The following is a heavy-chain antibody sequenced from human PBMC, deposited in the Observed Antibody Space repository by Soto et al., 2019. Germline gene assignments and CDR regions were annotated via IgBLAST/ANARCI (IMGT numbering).Heavy chain of an antibody. D-gene: IGHD6-6*01. CDR1: GGSISSGDYY. J-gene: IGHJ4*02. V-gene: IGHV4-30-4*01. Sequence: PSETLSLTCTVSGGSISSGDYYWSWIRQPPGKGLEWIGYIYYSGSTYYNPSLKSRVTISVDTSKNQFSLKLSSVTAADTAVYYCARVVKQLVRLDYWGQGTLVTVSS. CDR2: IYYSGST. CDR3: ARVVKQLVRLDY.